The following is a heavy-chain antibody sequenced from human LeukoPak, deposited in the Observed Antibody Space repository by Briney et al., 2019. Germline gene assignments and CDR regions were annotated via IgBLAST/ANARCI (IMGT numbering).Heavy chain of an antibody. CDR3: ARHKYSSGWPPEGAFDI. V-gene: IGHV4-39*07. CDR2: IYYSGNT. D-gene: IGHD6-19*01. J-gene: IGHJ3*02. Sequence: PSETLSLTCTVPGGSISSIYFYWAWIRQPPGKGLEWIGSIYYSGNTYYNPSLKSRVTISVDTSKNQFSLKLSSVTAADTAVYYCARHKYSSGWPPEGAFDIWGQGTMVTVSS. CDR1: GGSISSIYFY.